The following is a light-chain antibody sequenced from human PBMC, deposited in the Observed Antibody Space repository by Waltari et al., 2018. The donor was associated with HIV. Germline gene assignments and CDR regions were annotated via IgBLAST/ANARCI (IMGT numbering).Light chain of an antibody. CDR3: SAWDATLNGLV. V-gene: IGLV1-44*01. CDR2: SNS. CDR1: SSNIGSRS. Sequence: QSLLTQSPSASGTPGQRVNISCFGTSSNIGSRSVNWYQHFPGTPPKLLIFSNSERPSGVPDRFSGSKSGTSAPLAISGLHSQDEADYYCSAWDATLNGLVFGGGTRLTVL. J-gene: IGLJ2*01.